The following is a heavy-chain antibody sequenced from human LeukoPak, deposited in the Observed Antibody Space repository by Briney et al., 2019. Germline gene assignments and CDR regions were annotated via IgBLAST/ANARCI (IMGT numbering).Heavy chain of an antibody. V-gene: IGHV1-2*02. J-gene: IGHJ4*02. D-gene: IGHD6-19*01. Sequence: ASVKVSCKASGYTFTGYYIHWVRQAPGQGLEWMGWINPNSGGTHNAQKFQGRVTMTRDTSISTAYMELSRLRSDDTAVYYCARVLFYSSGNKSNRVDYWGQGTLVTVSS. CDR2: INPNSGGT. CDR1: GYTFTGYY. CDR3: ARVLFYSSGNKSNRVDY.